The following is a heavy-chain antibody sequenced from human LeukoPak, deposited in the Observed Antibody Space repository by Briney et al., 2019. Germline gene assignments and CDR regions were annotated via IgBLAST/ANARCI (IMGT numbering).Heavy chain of an antibody. Sequence: GGSLRLSCAASGFTFDDYTMHWVRHPPGKGLEWVSLISGDGGTTYYADSVKGRFTISRDNSKNSLYLQMNSLTTEDTAFYYCAKDKAGTIVWYGRWAIGLFDYWGQGTLLTVSS. CDR3: AKDKAGTIVWYGRWAIGLFDY. CDR2: ISGDGGTT. CDR1: GFTFDDYT. D-gene: IGHD6-13*01. V-gene: IGHV3-43*02. J-gene: IGHJ4*02.